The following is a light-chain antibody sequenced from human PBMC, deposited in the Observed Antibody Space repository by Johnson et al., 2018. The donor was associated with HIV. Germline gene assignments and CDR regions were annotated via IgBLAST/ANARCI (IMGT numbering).Light chain of an antibody. J-gene: IGLJ1*01. CDR3: GTWNNSLSANYV. CDR1: TYNIGNNY. CDR2: EKN. Sequence: HSVLTQPPSVSAAPGQKVTISCSGSTYNIGNNYVSWYQQLPGTAPKLLIYEKNKRPSGIPDRFSGSKSGTSATLGITGLQTGDEADYYCGTWNNSLSANYVFGTGTKVTVL. V-gene: IGLV1-51*02.